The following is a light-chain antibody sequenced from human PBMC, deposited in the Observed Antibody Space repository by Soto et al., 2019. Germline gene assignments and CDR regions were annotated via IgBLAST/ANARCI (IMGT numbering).Light chain of an antibody. CDR3: QQSYSTLSIT. Sequence: DIQMTQSPSSLSASVGDRVTITCRASQSISSYLNWHQQKPGKAPKLLIYAASSLQSGVPSRFSGSGSGTDFTLTISSLQPEDFATYYCQQSYSTLSITFGQGTRLEIK. CDR1: QSISSY. J-gene: IGKJ5*01. V-gene: IGKV1-39*01. CDR2: AAS.